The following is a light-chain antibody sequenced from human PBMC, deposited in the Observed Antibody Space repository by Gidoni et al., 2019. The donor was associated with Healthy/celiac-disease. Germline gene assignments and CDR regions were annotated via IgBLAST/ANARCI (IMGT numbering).Light chain of an antibody. CDR2: GAS. CDR1: QSVSSSY. V-gene: IGKV3-20*01. CDR3: QQYGSSPKT. J-gene: IGKJ1*01. Sequence: ENVLTQPPGTLSLSPGARATLSCSASQSVSSSYLAWYQQKPGQAPRLLIYGASSRATGIPDWFSGSGSGTDFPLTISRLGPEDFALYYCQQYGSSPKTFGQGTKVEIK.